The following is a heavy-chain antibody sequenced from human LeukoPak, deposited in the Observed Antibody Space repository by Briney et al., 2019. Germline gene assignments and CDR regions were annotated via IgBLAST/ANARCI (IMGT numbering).Heavy chain of an antibody. Sequence: SETLSLTCTVSGGSISSYYWSWIRQPPGKGLEWIGYIYYSGSTNYNPSLKSRVTISVDTSKNQFSLKLSSVTAADTAVYYCASEENLYYGMDVWGQGTTVTVSS. D-gene: IGHD1-14*01. CDR1: GGSISSYY. CDR3: ASEENLYYGMDV. V-gene: IGHV4-59*01. CDR2: IYYSGST. J-gene: IGHJ6*02.